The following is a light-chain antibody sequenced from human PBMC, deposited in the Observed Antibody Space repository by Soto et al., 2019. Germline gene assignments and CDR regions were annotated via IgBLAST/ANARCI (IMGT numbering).Light chain of an antibody. CDR2: GVS. Sequence: EIVMTQSPATLSVSPGERATLSCRASQSVSSNLAWYQQKPGQAPRLLIYGVSTRATGILARFSGSGSGTEFTLTISSLQSEDFAVYYCQQYNNWPGTFGQGTKVEIK. CDR1: QSVSSN. J-gene: IGKJ1*01. CDR3: QQYNNWPGT. V-gene: IGKV3-15*01.